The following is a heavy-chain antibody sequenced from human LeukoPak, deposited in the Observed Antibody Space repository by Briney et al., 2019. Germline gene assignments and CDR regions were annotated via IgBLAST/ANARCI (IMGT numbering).Heavy chain of an antibody. CDR2: IIPIFGTA. Sequence: ASVKVSCKASGGTFSSYAISWVRQAPGQGLEWMGGIIPIFGTANYAQKFQGRVTITTDESTSTAYMELSSLRSEDTAVYYCARGTRYYDSSGYYDLGWWGQGTLATVSS. V-gene: IGHV1-69*05. J-gene: IGHJ4*02. CDR3: ARGTRYYDSSGYYDLGW. D-gene: IGHD3-22*01. CDR1: GGTFSSYA.